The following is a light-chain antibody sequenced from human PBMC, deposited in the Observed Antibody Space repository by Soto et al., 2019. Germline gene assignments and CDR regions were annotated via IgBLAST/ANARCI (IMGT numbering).Light chain of an antibody. J-gene: IGLJ1*01. CDR3: SSYTSSSTYV. CDR1: SSVVGGYNY. Sequence: QSALTQPASVSGSPGQSITISCTGTSSVVGGYNYVSWYQQYPDKAPKLMIYDVSNRPSGVSNRFSGSKSGSTASLTISGLQAEDEADYYCSSYTSSSTYVFGTGTKVTVL. V-gene: IGLV2-14*01. CDR2: DVS.